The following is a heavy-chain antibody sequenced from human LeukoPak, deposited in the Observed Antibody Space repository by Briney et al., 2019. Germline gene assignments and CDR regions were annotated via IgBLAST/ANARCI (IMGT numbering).Heavy chain of an antibody. J-gene: IGHJ5*02. CDR3: ARGCWLVPAAPICS. V-gene: IGHV4-34*01. D-gene: IGHD2-2*01. CDR2: INHSGST. CDR1: GGSFSGYY. Sequence: PSETLSLTCAVYGGSFSGYYWSWIRQPPGKGLEWIGEINHSGSTNYNPSLKSRVTISVDTSKNQFSLKLSSVTAADTAVYYCARGCWLVPAAPICSWGQGTLVTVSS.